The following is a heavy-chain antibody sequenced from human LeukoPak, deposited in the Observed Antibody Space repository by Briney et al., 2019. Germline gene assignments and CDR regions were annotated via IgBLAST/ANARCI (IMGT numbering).Heavy chain of an antibody. V-gene: IGHV1-3*01. J-gene: IGHJ4*02. CDR3: AREAFFWSGYYKGFDY. CDR2: IDAGNGDT. Sequence: ASVKVSCKASGYTFSDYAMHWVRQAPGQRFERMGWIDAGNGDTRYSQKFQGRVTITRDTSASTAYIELRSLRSEDTAMYYCAREAFFWSGYYKGFDYWGQGTLVTVSS. CDR1: GYTFSDYA. D-gene: IGHD3-3*01.